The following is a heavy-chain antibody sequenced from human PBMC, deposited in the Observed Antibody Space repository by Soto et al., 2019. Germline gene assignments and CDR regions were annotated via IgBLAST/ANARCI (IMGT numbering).Heavy chain of an antibody. J-gene: IGHJ1*01. Sequence: EVQLVESGGGLVQPGESLRLSCVVSGLTISSYWMHWVRQAPGKGLVWVSRINGDGSRTNYADSVKGRFTISRDNAKNTLYLEVNTLRGEDTAVSYCAVSVAGPTAIAYWGQCTLVTVSS. D-gene: IGHD6-19*01. CDR1: GLTISSYW. CDR2: INGDGSRT. V-gene: IGHV3-74*01. CDR3: AVSVAGPTAIAY.